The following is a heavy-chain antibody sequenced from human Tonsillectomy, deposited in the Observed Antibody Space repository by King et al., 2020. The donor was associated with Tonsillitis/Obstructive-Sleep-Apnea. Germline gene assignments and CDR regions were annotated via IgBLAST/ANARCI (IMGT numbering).Heavy chain of an antibody. Sequence: QLVQSGGGVVQPGRSLRLSCAASGFTFSSYAMYWVRQAPGKGLEWVADISYDESNKYYADSVKGRFTISRDNSKNTLYLQMNSLRAEDTAVYYCAREIGSSGWYPHFDYWGQGTLVTVSS. CDR3: AREIGSSGWYPHFDY. D-gene: IGHD6-19*01. CDR2: ISYDESNK. CDR1: GFTFSSYA. J-gene: IGHJ4*02. V-gene: IGHV3-30*04.